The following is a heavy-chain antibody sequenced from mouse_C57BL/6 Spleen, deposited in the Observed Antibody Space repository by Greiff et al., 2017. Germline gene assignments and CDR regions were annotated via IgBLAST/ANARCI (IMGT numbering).Heavy chain of an antibody. CDR1: GYTFTSYW. Sequence: VQLQQSGTVLARPGASVKMSCKTSGYTFTSYWMHWVKQRPGQGLEWIGAIYPGNSDTSYNQKFKGKAKLTAVTSASTADMELSSLTNEDSAVYYCTRCPCYYGSSYYYFDYWGQGTTLTVSS. J-gene: IGHJ2*01. CDR3: TRCPCYYGSSYYYFDY. D-gene: IGHD1-1*01. V-gene: IGHV1-5*01. CDR2: IYPGNSDT.